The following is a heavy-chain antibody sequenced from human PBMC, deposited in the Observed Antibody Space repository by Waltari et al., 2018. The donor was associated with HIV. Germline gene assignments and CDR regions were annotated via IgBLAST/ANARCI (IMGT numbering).Heavy chain of an antibody. CDR3: ARGYSSSWFYYGMDV. V-gene: IGHV4-38-2*01. Sequence: QVQLQESGPGLVKPSETLSLTCVVSGYSISSGYYWGWLRQPPGKGLEWIGSIYHSGTTYHNPSLKSRVTISVDTSKNQFSLKVSSVTAADTAVYYCARGYSSSWFYYGMDVWGQGTTVTVSS. D-gene: IGHD6-13*01. CDR1: GYSISSGYY. CDR2: IYHSGTT. J-gene: IGHJ6*02.